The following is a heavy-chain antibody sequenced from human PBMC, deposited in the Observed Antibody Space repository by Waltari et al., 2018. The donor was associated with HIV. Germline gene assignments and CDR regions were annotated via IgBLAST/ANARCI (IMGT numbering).Heavy chain of an antibody. CDR3: ARQRGRGSGDY. CDR1: GFTLSSYW. J-gene: IGHJ4*02. D-gene: IGHD1-26*01. V-gene: IGHV3-7*01. CDR2: IKQDGSEA. Sequence: EVQLVESGGGFVQPGGSLRLSCAVSGFTLSSYWMTWVRQAPGKGLEWVANIKQDGSEAYYVDSVKGRFTISRDNAKNSLYLQMNSLRAEDTAVYYCARQRGRGSGDYWGRGTLVTVSS.